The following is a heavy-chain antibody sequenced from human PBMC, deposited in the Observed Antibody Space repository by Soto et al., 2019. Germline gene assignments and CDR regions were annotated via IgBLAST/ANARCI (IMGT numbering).Heavy chain of an antibody. CDR3: ARGQRFSDWFDP. Sequence: SETLSLTCSVSGGTISGYDWTWIRQPAGKGLEWIGRIYSSGNTKYNPSLQSRVTMSLDTSNNQFPLRLTSVTAADTAVYYCARGQRFSDWFDPWGQGTLVTVSS. CDR2: IYSSGNT. D-gene: IGHD3-3*01. CDR1: GGTISGYD. V-gene: IGHV4-4*07. J-gene: IGHJ5*02.